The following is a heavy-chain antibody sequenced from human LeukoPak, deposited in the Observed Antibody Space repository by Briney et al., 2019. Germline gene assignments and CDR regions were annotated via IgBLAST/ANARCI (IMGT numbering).Heavy chain of an antibody. Sequence: GGSLRLSCAASGFTFTSHAMSWVRQAPGEGLEWVSSISGNGGSTYYADSVKGRFTISRDNSKNTLYLQMNSLRAEDTAVYYCARVLHKRNYDSTTYYGYWGQGTLVTVSS. CDR3: ARVLHKRNYDSTTYYGY. J-gene: IGHJ4*02. CDR1: GFTFTSHA. V-gene: IGHV3-23*01. CDR2: ISGNGGST. D-gene: IGHD3-22*01.